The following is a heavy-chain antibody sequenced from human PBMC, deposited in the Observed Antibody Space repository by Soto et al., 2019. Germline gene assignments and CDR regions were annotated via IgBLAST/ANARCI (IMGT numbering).Heavy chain of an antibody. D-gene: IGHD3-10*01. CDR2: IYPGDSDT. CDR3: AGPYGELLPYDAFDI. V-gene: IGHV5-51*01. Sequence: PGESLKISCKGSGYSFTSYWIGWVRQMPWKGLEWMGIIYPGDSDTRYSPSFQGQVTISADKSISTAYLQWSSLKASDTAMYYCAGPYGELLPYDAFDIWAQGTMVTVSS. CDR1: GYSFTSYW. J-gene: IGHJ3*02.